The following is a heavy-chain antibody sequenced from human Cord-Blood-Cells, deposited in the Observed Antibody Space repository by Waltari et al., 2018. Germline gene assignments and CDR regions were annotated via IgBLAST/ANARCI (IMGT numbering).Heavy chain of an antibody. CDR2: IYYSGST. J-gene: IGHJ4*02. Sequence: QLQLQESGPGLVKPSETLSLTCTVSGGSISSSSYYWGWFRQPPGKGLGWIGSIYYSGSTYYNPSLKSRVTISVDTSKNQFSLKLSSVTAADTAVYYCARHPYYYGSGSYYYWGQGTLVTVSS. CDR1: GGSISSSSYY. D-gene: IGHD3-10*01. V-gene: IGHV4-39*01. CDR3: ARHPYYYGSGSYYY.